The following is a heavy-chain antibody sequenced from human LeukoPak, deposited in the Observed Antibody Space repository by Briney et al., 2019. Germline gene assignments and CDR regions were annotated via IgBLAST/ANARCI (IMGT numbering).Heavy chain of an antibody. CDR2: INHSGST. J-gene: IGHJ5*02. CDR3: ARQIRWLRYWFDP. V-gene: IGHV4-34*01. D-gene: IGHD5-12*01. Sequence: SETLSLTCAVYGGSFSGYYWSWIRQPPGKGLEWIGVINHSGSTNYNPSLKSRVTISVDTSKNQFSLKLSSVTAADTAVYYCARQIRWLRYWFDPWGQGTLVTVSS. CDR1: GGSFSGYY.